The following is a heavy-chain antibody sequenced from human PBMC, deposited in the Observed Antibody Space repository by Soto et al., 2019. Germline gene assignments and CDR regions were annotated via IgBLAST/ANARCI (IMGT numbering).Heavy chain of an antibody. Sequence: VQLLQSGGDLVQPGGSLRLSCAASGFSFTSYAMSWVRQAPGKGLEWVSLIGGSGTVTYYADSVKGRFTVSRDNSKKTVDLEMNDLRVEDTAIYYCTGGTYSDYWGQGTLVTVSS. D-gene: IGHD3-16*01. CDR2: IGGSGTVT. V-gene: IGHV3-23*01. J-gene: IGHJ4*02. CDR3: TGGTYSDY. CDR1: GFSFTSYA.